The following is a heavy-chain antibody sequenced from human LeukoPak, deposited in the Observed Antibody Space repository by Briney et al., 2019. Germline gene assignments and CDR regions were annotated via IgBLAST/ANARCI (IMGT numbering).Heavy chain of an antibody. V-gene: IGHV3-7*04. J-gene: IGHJ4*02. CDR2: IKQAGSER. CDR1: GFTFSRFW. D-gene: IGHD5-12*01. CDR3: ARDCTYTDYDPDFDI. Sequence: GRSLRLSCAASGFTFSRFWMSWVRQAPGKGLEWVANIKQAGSERYYVDSVKGRFNISRNNAKNSLYLQMNSLRADVTAVFYCARDCTYTDYDPDFDIWGQGTLVTVSS.